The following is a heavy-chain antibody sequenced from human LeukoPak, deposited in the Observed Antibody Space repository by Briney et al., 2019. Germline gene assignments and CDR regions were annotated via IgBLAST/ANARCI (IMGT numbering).Heavy chain of an antibody. Sequence: GASVKDSSVTSGYVFSDYYIHWVRQAPGQGLEWVGWINPNIGVTKYAQRFQDRVTMTRDRSTSTAYMDLTRLTSDDTAVYYCVTQFSVGGDFWGQGTLVSVSS. CDR3: VTQFSVGGDF. J-gene: IGHJ4*02. CDR1: GYVFSDYY. V-gene: IGHV1-2*02. D-gene: IGHD5/OR15-5a*01. CDR2: INPNIGVT.